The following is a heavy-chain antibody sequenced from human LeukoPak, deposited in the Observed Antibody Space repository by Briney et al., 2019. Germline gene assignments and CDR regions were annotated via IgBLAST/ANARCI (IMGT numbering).Heavy chain of an antibody. CDR3: AVGLRFLLV. CDR2: IGTAGDT. D-gene: IGHD3-3*01. V-gene: IGHV3-13*01. CDR1: GFNFRNYD. Sequence: GSLRLSFAASGFNFRNYDLQLVRQATGKGLEWVSAIGTAGDTYYPGSVKGRFTISRENAKNSLYLQMNSLRAGDTAVYYCAVGLRFLLVWGQGTMVTVSS. J-gene: IGHJ3*01.